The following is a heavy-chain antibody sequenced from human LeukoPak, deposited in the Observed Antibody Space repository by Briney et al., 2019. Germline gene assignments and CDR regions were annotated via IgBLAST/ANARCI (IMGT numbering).Heavy chain of an antibody. CDR3: APRRINWEVDWFDP. J-gene: IGHJ5*02. CDR1: GFPFSRYV. D-gene: IGHD7-27*01. V-gene: IGHV3-23*01. CDR2: ITGNGGTT. Sequence: GGSLRLSCAASGFPFSRYVMSWVRQAPGKGLDWVSTITGNGGTTYYADSVKGRFTISRDNSKNTLYLQMNSLRAEDTAVYHCAPRRINWEVDWFDPWGQGTLVTVSS.